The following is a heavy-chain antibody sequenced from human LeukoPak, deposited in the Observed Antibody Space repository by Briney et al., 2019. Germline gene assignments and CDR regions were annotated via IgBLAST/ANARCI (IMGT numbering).Heavy chain of an antibody. Sequence: SETLSLTCAVYGGSFTAFFWSWIRQSPEKGLEWIGEISHNGSTSYSPSFKSRVTITVDASTNQFSLHVKSVSAADTAVYYCARRRLRYHPGFDPWGQGTLVTVSS. CDR2: ISHNGST. CDR1: GGSFTAFF. V-gene: IGHV4-34*01. J-gene: IGHJ5*02. D-gene: IGHD3-9*01. CDR3: ARRRLRYHPGFDP.